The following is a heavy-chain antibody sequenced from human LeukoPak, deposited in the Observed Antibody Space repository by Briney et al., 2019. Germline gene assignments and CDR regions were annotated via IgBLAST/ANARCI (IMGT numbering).Heavy chain of an antibody. J-gene: IGHJ4*02. Sequence: GGSLRLSCAASGFTFSNYGIHWVRQAPGKGLEWVALISYDAYIKYYADSVKGRFTVFRDNSKNTVYLQVNSLRTEDTAVYYCAKDAYFDTRGYPEYWGQGTLVTVSS. CDR3: AKDAYFDTRGYPEY. V-gene: IGHV3-30*18. CDR2: ISYDAYIK. D-gene: IGHD3-22*01. CDR1: GFTFSNYG.